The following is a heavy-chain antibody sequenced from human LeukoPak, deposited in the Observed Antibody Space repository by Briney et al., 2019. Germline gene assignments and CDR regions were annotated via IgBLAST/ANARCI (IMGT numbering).Heavy chain of an antibody. CDR3: ARVRSIAVARRENWFDP. CDR2: INHSGST. Sequence: PSETLSLTCAVYGGSFSGYYWSWIRQPPGKGLEWIGEINHSGSTNYNPSLKSRVTISVDTSRNQFSLKLSSVTAADTAVYYCARVRSIAVARRENWFDPWGQGTLVTVSS. CDR1: GGSFSGYY. J-gene: IGHJ5*02. V-gene: IGHV4-34*01. D-gene: IGHD6-19*01.